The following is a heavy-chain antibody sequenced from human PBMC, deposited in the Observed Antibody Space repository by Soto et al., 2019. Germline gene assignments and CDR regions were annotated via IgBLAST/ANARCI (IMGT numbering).Heavy chain of an antibody. V-gene: IGHV3-33*01. CDR2: IWSDGSNK. D-gene: IGHD3-22*01. CDR3: ARHYDSSGYELDY. CDR1: GFTFSSYG. J-gene: IGHJ4*02. Sequence: PGGSLRLSCAASGFTFSSYGMHWVRPAPGKGLEWVAVIWSDGSNKYYADSVKGRFTISRDNSKNTLYLQMNGLRAEDTAVYYCARHYDSSGYELDYWGQGTLVTVSS.